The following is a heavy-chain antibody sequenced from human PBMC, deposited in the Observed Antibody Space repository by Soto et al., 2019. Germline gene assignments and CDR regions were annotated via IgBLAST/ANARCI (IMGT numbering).Heavy chain of an antibody. D-gene: IGHD2-15*01. J-gene: IGHJ4*02. V-gene: IGHV1-69*05. CDR3: ARGEGKGTPPG. Sequence: QVQLVQSGAEVKKPGSSVKVSCKASRGTFSSYAISWVRQAPGQGLEWMGGIIPIFGTANYAQKFQGRVTIATDESTSTADMELSSLRSEDTAVDYCARGEGKGTPPGWGQGTLVTVSS. CDR2: IIPIFGTA. CDR1: RGTFSSYA.